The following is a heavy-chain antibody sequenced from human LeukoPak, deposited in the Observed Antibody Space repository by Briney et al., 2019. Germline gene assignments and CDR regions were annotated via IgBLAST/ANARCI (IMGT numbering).Heavy chain of an antibody. CDR2: IFHSGTA. Sequence: SETLFLTCTVSGGSISSYYWSWIRQPPGKALEWIGYIFHSGTANYHPSLKSRVTISIDTSENQFSLKLSSVTAADTAVYYCARKVYSFDVFDYWGQGTLVTVSS. D-gene: IGHD2-15*01. CDR1: GGSISSYY. J-gene: IGHJ4*02. CDR3: ARKVYSFDVFDY. V-gene: IGHV4-59*01.